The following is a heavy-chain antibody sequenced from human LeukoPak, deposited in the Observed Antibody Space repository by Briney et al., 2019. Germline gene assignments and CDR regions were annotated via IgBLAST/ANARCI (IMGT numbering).Heavy chain of an antibody. J-gene: IGHJ4*02. CDR2: ISYNGGFI. CDR1: GFTFDDYA. CDR3: AKVRGKYSSHFFFDY. D-gene: IGHD6-19*01. V-gene: IGHV3-9*01. Sequence: SGGSLRLSCAGSGFTFDDYAMRWVRQAPGKGLEWLSIISYNGGFIDYADSVKARFTISRDNAKNSLYLQLDSLRAEDTAIYYCAKVRGKYSSHFFFDYWGQGTLVTVSS.